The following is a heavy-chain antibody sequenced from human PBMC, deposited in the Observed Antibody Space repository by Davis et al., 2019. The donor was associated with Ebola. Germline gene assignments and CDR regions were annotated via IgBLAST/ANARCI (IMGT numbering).Heavy chain of an antibody. V-gene: IGHV1-69*13. CDR1: GGTFSSYA. D-gene: IGHD4-17*01. CDR3: ARDDYGDYFPVGWFDP. J-gene: IGHJ5*02. CDR2: IIPIFGTA. Sequence: SVKVSCKASGGTFSSYAISWVRQAPGQGLEWMGGIIPIFGTANYAQKFQGRVTITADESTSTAYMELSSLRSDDTAVYYCARDDYGDYFPVGWFDPWGQGTLVTVSS.